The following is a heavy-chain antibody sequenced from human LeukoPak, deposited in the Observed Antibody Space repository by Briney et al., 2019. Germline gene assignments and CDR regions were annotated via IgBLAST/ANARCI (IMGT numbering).Heavy chain of an antibody. D-gene: IGHD3-22*01. CDR3: ARSLLVDYDSSGYYRYYFDY. J-gene: IGHJ4*02. Sequence: PSETLSLTCTVSGGSLSSYYWSWIRQPPGKGLEWIGYIYYSGSTNYNPSLKSRVTISVDTSKNQFSLKLSSVTAADTAVYYCARSLLVDYDSSGYYRYYFDYWGQGTLVTVSS. V-gene: IGHV4-59*08. CDR2: IYYSGST. CDR1: GGSLSSYY.